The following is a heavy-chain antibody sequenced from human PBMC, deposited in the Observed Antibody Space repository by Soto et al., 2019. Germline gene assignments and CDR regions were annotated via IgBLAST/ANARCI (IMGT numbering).Heavy chain of an antibody. J-gene: IGHJ6*02. CDR2: IIPMFGSP. CDR3: ARGGFVAGLYNAMDA. Sequence: QVQLVQSGAEVKKPGSSVKVSCKASGGTLSTNAISWVRQAPGQGLEWMGAIIPMFGSPKYAQNLQGRVTITADNPTSTVYMEMISLTSADTAVYYCARGGFVAGLYNAMDAWGQGTTVAVTS. CDR1: GGTLSTNA. D-gene: IGHD6-19*01. V-gene: IGHV1-69*06.